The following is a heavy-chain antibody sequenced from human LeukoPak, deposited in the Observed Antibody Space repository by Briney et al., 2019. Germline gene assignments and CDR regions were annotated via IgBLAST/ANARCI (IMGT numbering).Heavy chain of an antibody. V-gene: IGHV3-21*01. J-gene: IGHJ6*02. CDR1: GFTFSSYN. CDR3: ARDHYGMDV. Sequence: PGGSLRLSCAASGFTFSSYNMNRVRQAPGKGLEWVSSISSSSHYIYYADSVKGRFTISRDNAKNSLYVQMNSLRAEDTAVYYCARDHYGMDVWGQGTKVTVSS. CDR2: ISSSSHYI.